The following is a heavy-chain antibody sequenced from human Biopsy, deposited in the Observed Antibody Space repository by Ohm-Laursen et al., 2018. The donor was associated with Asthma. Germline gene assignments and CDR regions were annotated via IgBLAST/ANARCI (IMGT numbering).Heavy chain of an antibody. D-gene: IGHD3-22*01. CDR1: GDSITSGGCC. V-gene: IGHV4-31*02. CDR3: ARILRRSGSYFVDY. CDR2: IHHSGTS. J-gene: IGHJ4*02. Sequence: TLSLTWTVSGDSITSGGCCWNWIRQHPGKGLEWIGYIHHSGTSYFNPSLKSRVSFSRDTSKNQFSLRLSSVTAADTAMYYCARILRRSGSYFVDYWGQGTLVTVSS.